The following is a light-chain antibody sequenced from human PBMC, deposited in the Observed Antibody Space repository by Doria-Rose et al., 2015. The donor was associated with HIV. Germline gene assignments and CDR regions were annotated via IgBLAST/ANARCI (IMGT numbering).Light chain of an antibody. Sequence: VVTQPPSVSVAPGQTARITRGGDNIGSRHAHWYQQRPGQAPVLVVYDDDARHSGISGRFSGSNSGNTATLTISWVEAGDEADYYCQVSDSGREWGVFGSGTKVTVL. J-gene: IGLJ1*01. CDR1: NIGSRH. CDR3: QVSDSGREWGV. V-gene: IGLV3-21*02. CDR2: DDD.